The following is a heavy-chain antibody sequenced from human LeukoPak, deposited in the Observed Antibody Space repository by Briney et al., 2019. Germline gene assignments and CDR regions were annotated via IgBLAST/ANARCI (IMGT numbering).Heavy chain of an antibody. Sequence: GGSLRLSCAASGFTFSSYWMHWVRQAPGKGLVWVSRINSDGSSTSYADSVKGRFTISRDNAKHTLYLQMNSLRAEDTAVYYCARDRRIAVAPHPESDGMDVWGQGTTVTVSS. D-gene: IGHD6-19*01. V-gene: IGHV3-74*01. CDR3: ARDRRIAVAPHPESDGMDV. CDR1: GFTFSSYW. CDR2: INSDGSST. J-gene: IGHJ6*02.